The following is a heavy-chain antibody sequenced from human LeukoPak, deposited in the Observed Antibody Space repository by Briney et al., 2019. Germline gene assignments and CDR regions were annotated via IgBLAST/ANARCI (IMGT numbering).Heavy chain of an antibody. Sequence: GGSLRLSCAASGFTFSSYAMSWVRQAPGKGLEWVSVIYSGGSTYYADSVKGRFTISRDNSKNTLYLQMNSLRAEDTAVYYCARDSVDTAMVSWGQGTLVTVSS. D-gene: IGHD5-18*01. V-gene: IGHV3-66*01. CDR3: ARDSVDTAMVS. CDR2: IYSGGST. CDR1: GFTFSSYA. J-gene: IGHJ4*02.